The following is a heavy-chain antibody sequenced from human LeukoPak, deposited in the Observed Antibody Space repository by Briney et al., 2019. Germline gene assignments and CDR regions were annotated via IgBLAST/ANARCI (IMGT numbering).Heavy chain of an antibody. J-gene: IGHJ4*02. CDR2: ISSSSSYI. D-gene: IGHD3-16*01. CDR1: GFTFSSYS. CDR3: ASVLSAAGFDFDS. Sequence: PGGSLTLSCAASGFTFSSYSMNWVRQAPGKGLGWVSSISSSSSYIYYADSVKGRFTISRDNAKNSLYLQMNSLRAEDTAVYYCASVLSAAGFDFDSWGQGTLVTVSS. V-gene: IGHV3-21*01.